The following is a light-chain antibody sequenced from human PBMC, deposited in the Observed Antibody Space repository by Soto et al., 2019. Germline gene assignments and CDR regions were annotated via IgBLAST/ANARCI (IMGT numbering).Light chain of an antibody. J-gene: IGLJ2*01. Sequence: SYELTQPPSVSVAPGKTARITCGGNNIGSKSVHWYQQKPGQAPVLVIYYDSDRPSGIPERFSGSNSGNTATLTISRVEAGDEADYYCQLWDSSSVVVFGPGTNLTVL. CDR3: QLWDSSSVVV. V-gene: IGLV3-21*04. CDR1: NIGSKS. CDR2: YDS.